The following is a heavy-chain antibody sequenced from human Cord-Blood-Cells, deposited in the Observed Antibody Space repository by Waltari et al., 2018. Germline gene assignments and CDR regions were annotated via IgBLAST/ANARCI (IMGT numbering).Heavy chain of an antibody. CDR3: ARGVPMVRGVTDAFDI. Sequence: QVQLQQWGAGLLKPSETLSLTCAVYGGSFSGYYWSWIRQPPGKGLEWIGEINHSGSTNYNPSLTSRVTISVDTSKNQFSLKLSSVTAADTAVYYCARGVPMVRGVTDAFDIWGQGTMVTDSS. CDR2: INHSGST. CDR1: GGSFSGYY. D-gene: IGHD3-10*01. V-gene: IGHV4-34*01. J-gene: IGHJ3*02.